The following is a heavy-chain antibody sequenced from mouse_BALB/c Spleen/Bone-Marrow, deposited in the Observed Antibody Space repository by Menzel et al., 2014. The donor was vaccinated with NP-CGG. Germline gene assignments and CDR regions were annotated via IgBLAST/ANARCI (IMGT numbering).Heavy chain of an antibody. D-gene: IGHD2-14*01. J-gene: IGHJ1*01. CDR3: ASYRYGWYFDV. V-gene: IGHV14-3*02. CDR2: IDXANGNT. CDR1: GFNFKDTY. Sequence: EVKLQESGEELGKPGASVKWSGTASGFNFKDTYMHWVKQGPDQGLEGIGRIDXANGNTKYDPKFQGKATITADTSSNTAYLQLSSLTSEDTAVYYCASYRYGWYFDVWGAGTTVTVSS.